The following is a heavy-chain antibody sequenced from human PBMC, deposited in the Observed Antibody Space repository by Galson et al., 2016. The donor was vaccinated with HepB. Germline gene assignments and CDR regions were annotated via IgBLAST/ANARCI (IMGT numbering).Heavy chain of an antibody. CDR1: GHTFTSYY. CDR2: INPSGGST. V-gene: IGHV1-46*01. CDR3: ARDPRRAVAGTGAYFDY. Sequence: SVKVSCKASGHTFTSYYMHWVRQAPGQGLEWMGRINPSGGSTGYAQKFQGRVTMTRDTSTRTVYMELSSLRSEDTAGYYCARDPRRAVAGTGAYFDYWGKGTLVTVSS. J-gene: IGHJ4*02. D-gene: IGHD6-19*01.